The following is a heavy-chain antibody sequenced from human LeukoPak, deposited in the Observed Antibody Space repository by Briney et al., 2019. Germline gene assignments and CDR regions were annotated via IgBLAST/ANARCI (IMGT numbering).Heavy chain of an antibody. D-gene: IGHD3-10*01. V-gene: IGHV1-24*01. CDR1: GYTLTELS. CDR2: FDPEDGET. Sequence: ASVKVSCKVSGYTLTELSMHWVRQAPGKGLEWMGGFDPEDGETIYAQKFQGRVTMTEDTSTDTAYMELSSLRSEDTAVYYCATRYGSGSYYPSPDYWGQGTLVTVSS. CDR3: ATRYGSGSYYPSPDY. J-gene: IGHJ4*02.